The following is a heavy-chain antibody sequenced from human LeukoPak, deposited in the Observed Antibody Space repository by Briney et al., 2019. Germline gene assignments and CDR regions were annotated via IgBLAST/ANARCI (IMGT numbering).Heavy chain of an antibody. CDR1: GFTFSTYS. J-gene: IGHJ3*02. D-gene: IGHD2-8*01. Sequence: GGSLRLSCAASGFTFSTYSMNWVRQAPGRGLEWVSSISSSSSYIYYADSVKGRFTISRDNAKNSLYLQMNSLRAEDTAVYYCARDNEGDDNGLDIWGQGTMVTVSS. CDR3: ARDNEGDDNGLDI. V-gene: IGHV3-21*01. CDR2: ISSSSSYI.